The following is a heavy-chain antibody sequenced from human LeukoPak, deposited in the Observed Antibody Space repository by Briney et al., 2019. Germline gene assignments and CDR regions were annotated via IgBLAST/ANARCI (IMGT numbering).Heavy chain of an antibody. D-gene: IGHD3-10*01. CDR1: VYIFANYA. Sequence: ASVKVSCKASVYIFANYAVHWVRQSPAQRLEWMGWINAGNGNTKYSQNFQGRVTITRDTSASTAYMDLSSLRSEATAVYSCAKAIWIRGNYYFAYWGQGTPVTVSS. J-gene: IGHJ4*02. CDR3: AKAIWIRGNYYFAY. CDR2: INAGNGNT. V-gene: IGHV1-3*01.